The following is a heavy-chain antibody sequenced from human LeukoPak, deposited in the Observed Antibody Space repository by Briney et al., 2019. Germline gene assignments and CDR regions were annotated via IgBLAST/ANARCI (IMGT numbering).Heavy chain of an antibody. D-gene: IGHD2-21*01. V-gene: IGHV3-23*01. CDR1: GFTFEDYG. Sequence: GSLRLSCAASGFTFEDYGMSWVRQVPGKGLEWVSATSSSDDGTYYADSVRGRFTISRDNSKNTLYLQMNRLRVEDAALYYCARAPVTSCRGAFCYPFDYWGQGILVTVSS. CDR3: ARAPVTSCRGAFCYPFDY. CDR2: TSSSDDGT. J-gene: IGHJ4*02.